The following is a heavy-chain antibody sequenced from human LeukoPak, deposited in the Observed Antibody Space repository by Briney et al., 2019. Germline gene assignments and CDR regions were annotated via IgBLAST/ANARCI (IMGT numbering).Heavy chain of an antibody. Sequence: SETLSLTCTVSGGSISSSSYYWGWLRQPPVKGLEWIGSIYYSGSTYYNPSLKSRVTISVDTSKNQFSLKLSSVTAADTAVYYCARESITMVRGHGNWFDPWGQGTLVTVSS. CDR3: ARESITMVRGHGNWFDP. J-gene: IGHJ5*02. D-gene: IGHD3-10*01. V-gene: IGHV4-39*07. CDR1: GGSISSSSYY. CDR2: IYYSGST.